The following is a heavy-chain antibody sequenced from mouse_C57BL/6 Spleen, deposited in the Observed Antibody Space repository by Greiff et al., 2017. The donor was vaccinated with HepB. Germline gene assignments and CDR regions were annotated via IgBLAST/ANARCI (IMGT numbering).Heavy chain of an antibody. V-gene: IGHV14-4*01. CDR3: TGGTTVVAPAY. CDR1: GFNIKDDY. D-gene: IGHD1-1*01. CDR2: IDPENGDT. J-gene: IGHJ3*01. Sequence: VQLQQSGAELVRPGASVKLSCTASGFNIKDDYMHWVKQRPEQGLEWIGWIDPENGDTEYASKFQGKATITADTSSNTAYLQLSSLTSEDTAVYYCTGGTTVVAPAYWGQGTLVTVSA.